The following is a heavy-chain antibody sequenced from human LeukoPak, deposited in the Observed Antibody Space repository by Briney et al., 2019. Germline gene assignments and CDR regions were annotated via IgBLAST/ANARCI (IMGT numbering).Heavy chain of an antibody. J-gene: IGHJ4*02. D-gene: IGHD4-11*01. CDR1: GYTFTDYY. CDR2: TNPNSGET. CDR3: ARDRDYSNTERGFDY. Sequence: ASVKVSCKTSGYTFTDYYIHWVRQAPGQGLEWMGWTNPNSGETNSAQKFQGRVTMTGDTSISTAYMELRRVTSDDTAVYYRARDRDYSNTERGFDYWGQGTLVTVSS. V-gene: IGHV1-2*02.